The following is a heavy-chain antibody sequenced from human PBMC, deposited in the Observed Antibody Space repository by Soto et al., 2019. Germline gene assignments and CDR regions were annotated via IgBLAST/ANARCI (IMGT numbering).Heavy chain of an antibody. D-gene: IGHD6-19*01. V-gene: IGHV3-48*02. CDR2: SSPRGDTI. CDR3: TKGPHTNVGWPYYFES. Sequence: GGSLRLSCVASGFSLANYPMNWVRQTPGKGLEWISYSSPRGDTIYYADSVEGRFTISRDNARNSLSLHMSSLRDEDSALYYCTKGPHTNVGWPYYFESWGQGVPVTVSS. J-gene: IGHJ4*02. CDR1: GFSLANYP.